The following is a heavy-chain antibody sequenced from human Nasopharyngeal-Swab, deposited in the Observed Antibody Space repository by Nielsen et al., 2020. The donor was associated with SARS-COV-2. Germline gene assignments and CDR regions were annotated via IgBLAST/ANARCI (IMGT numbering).Heavy chain of an antibody. CDR3: ASSVVTAGAGALYYYGMDV. CDR2: ISGSGGST. Sequence: GESLKISCAASGFTFSSYPMSWVRQAPGKGLEWVSAISGSGGSTYYADSVTGRFTISRDNSKNTLYLQMNSLRAEDTAVYYCASSVVTAGAGALYYYGMDVWGQGTTVTVSS. V-gene: IGHV3-23*01. J-gene: IGHJ6*02. D-gene: IGHD3-22*01. CDR1: GFTFSSYP.